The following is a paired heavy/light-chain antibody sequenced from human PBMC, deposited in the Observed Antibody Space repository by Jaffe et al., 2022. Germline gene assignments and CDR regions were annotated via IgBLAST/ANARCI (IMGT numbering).Light chain of an antibody. V-gene: IGLV2-8*01. Sequence: QSALTQPPSASGSPGQSVTISCTGTSSDVGVYNYVSWYQQHPGKAPKLMIHEVSKRPSGVPDRFSGSKSGNTASLTVSGLQAEDEADYYCSSYAGNTGEVFGGGTKLTVL. CDR2: EVS. J-gene: IGLJ2*01. CDR1: SSDVGVYNY. CDR3: SSYAGNTGEV.
Heavy chain of an antibody. CDR2: ISLDGTNI. CDR3: TRGGSYAQGDY. J-gene: IGHJ4*02. CDR1: GFIFRNYW. Sequence: EVQLVEAGGGLVQPGGSLRLSCTASGFIFRNYWMHWVRQAPGKGLVWVSRISLDGTNIKYADSVKGRFTISRDNAENTLYLQMNSLRADDTAVYYCTRGGSYAQGDYWGQGSLVTVSS. V-gene: IGHV3-74*01. D-gene: IGHD3-10*01.